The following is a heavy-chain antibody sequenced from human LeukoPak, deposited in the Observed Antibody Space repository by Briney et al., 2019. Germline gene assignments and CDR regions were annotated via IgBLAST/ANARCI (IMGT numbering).Heavy chain of an antibody. CDR3: ARVLTTVTPLDAFDI. CDR1: GASISSYY. J-gene: IGHJ3*02. D-gene: IGHD4-17*01. CDR2: ISHSGST. Sequence: SETLSLTCTVSGASISSYYWTWIRQPPGKGLEWIGEISHSGSTNYNPSLKSRVTISVDTSKNQFSLKLSSVTAADTAVYYCARVLTTVTPLDAFDIWGQGTMVTVSS. V-gene: IGHV4-34*01.